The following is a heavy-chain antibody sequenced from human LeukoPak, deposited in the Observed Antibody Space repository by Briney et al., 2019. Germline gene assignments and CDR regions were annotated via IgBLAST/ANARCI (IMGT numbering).Heavy chain of an antibody. CDR3: AKDPEVRGSTPYYFDY. J-gene: IGHJ4*02. CDR1: GFTFSDYY. D-gene: IGHD3-10*01. Sequence: PGGSLRLSCAASGFTFSDYYMSWIRQAPGKGLEWVSYISSSGSTIYYADSVKGRFTISRDNAKNSLYLQMNSLRAEDTALYYCAKDPEVRGSTPYYFDYWGQGALVTVSS. CDR2: ISSSGSTI. V-gene: IGHV3-11*01.